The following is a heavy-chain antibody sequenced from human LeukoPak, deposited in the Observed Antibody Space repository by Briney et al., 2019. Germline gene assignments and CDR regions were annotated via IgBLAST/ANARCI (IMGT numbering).Heavy chain of an antibody. CDR3: ARDLGFGPMVRGVISP. D-gene: IGHD3-10*01. CDR2: IYYSGST. V-gene: IGHV4-59*01. J-gene: IGHJ5*02. Sequence: SETLSLTCTVSGGSIRSYYWSWIRQPPGQGLEWIGYIYYSGSTNYNPSLKSRVTISVDTSKNQFSLKLSSVTAADTAVYYCARDLGFGPMVRGVISPWGQGTLVTVSS. CDR1: GGSIRSYY.